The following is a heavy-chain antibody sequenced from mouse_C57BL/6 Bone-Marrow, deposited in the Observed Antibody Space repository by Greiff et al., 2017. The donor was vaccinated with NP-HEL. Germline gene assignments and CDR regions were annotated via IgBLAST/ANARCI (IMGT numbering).Heavy chain of an antibody. CDR2: IWGVGST. CDR3: ASEAY. J-gene: IGHJ3*01. Sequence: VNLVESGPGLVAPSQSLSITCTVSGFSLTSSGVDWVRPSPGKGLEWLGVIWGVGSTNYNSALKSRLSLSKDNSKSQVFLKMNSLQTDDTAMYYCASEAYWGQGTLVNVSA. CDR1: GFSLTSSG. V-gene: IGHV2-6*01.